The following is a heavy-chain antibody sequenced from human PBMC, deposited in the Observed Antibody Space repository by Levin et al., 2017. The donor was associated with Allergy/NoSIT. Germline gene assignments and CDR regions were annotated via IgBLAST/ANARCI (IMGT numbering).Heavy chain of an antibody. CDR3: ARGVGSWNYYYYYGMDV. CDR1: GGSFSGYY. D-gene: IGHD1-26*01. J-gene: IGHJ6*02. CDR2: INHSGST. Sequence: SQTLSLTCAVYGGSFSGYYWSWIRQPPGKGLEWIGEINHSGSTNYNPSLKSRVTISVDTSKNQFSLKLSSVTAADTAVYYCARGVGSWNYYYYYGMDVWGQGTTVTVSS. V-gene: IGHV4-34*01.